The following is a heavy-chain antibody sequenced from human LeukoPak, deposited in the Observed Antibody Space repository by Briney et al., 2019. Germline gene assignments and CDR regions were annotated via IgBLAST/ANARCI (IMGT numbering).Heavy chain of an antibody. CDR1: GFILTNYW. D-gene: IGHD2-21*01. CDR2: INQDGSEK. V-gene: IGHV3-7*02. Sequence: GGSLRLSCAASGFILTNYWMSWVRQAPGKGLEWVATINQDGSEKYYVDSVKGRFTISRDNAKNSLYLQVNSLRAEDTAVYYCASFIPDIIVVSPAPESRVYWGQGTLVTVSS. J-gene: IGHJ4*02. CDR3: ASFIPDIIVVSPAPESRVY.